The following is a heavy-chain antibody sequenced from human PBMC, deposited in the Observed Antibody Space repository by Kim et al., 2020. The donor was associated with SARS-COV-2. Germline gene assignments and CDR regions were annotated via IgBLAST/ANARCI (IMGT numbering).Heavy chain of an antibody. J-gene: IGHJ6*02. Sequence: SETLSLTCTVSGGSISSYYWSWIRQPPGKGLEWIGYIYYSGSTNYNPSLKSRVTISVDTSKNQFSLKLSSVTAADTAVYYCARDFGGLTYYDILTGSHYYYYGMDVWGQGTTVTVSS. V-gene: IGHV4-59*01. D-gene: IGHD3-9*01. CDR3: ARDFGGLTYYDILTGSHYYYYGMDV. CDR1: GGSISSYY. CDR2: IYYSGST.